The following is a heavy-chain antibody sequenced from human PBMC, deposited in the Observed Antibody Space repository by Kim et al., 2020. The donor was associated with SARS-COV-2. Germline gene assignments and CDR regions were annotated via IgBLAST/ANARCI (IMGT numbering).Heavy chain of an antibody. CDR1: GFTFSRYW. CDR2: IKQDGSAE. CDR3: ARDGENSGYGYDMFDY. V-gene: IGHV3-7*01. D-gene: IGHD5-12*01. J-gene: IGHJ4*02. Sequence: GGSLRLTCAASGFTFSRYWMAWVRQAPGKGLEWVANIKQDGSAENYMDSVKGRFTISRDDAKNSLYLQMNSLRAEDTAVYYCARDGENSGYGYDMFDYWGQGTLVTVSS.